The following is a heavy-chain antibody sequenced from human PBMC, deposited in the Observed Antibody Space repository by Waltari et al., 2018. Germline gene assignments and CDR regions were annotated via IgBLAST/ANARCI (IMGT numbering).Heavy chain of an antibody. V-gene: IGHV3-74*01. J-gene: IGHJ4*02. CDR2: TTKDGSRT. CDR3: ARSPDWGSVRFDY. Sequence: EVQLVESGGGLVQPGGSLRLSCAASGFSFSNYWMHWVRQAPGKGLVWVTITTKDGSRTNYADSVKGRFTISRDSAKNTLYLQMNSLRAEDTAVYYCARSPDWGSVRFDYWGQGTLVTVSS. D-gene: IGHD7-27*01. CDR1: GFSFSNYW.